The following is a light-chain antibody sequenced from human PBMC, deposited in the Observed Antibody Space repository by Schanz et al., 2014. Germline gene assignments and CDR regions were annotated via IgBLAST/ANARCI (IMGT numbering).Light chain of an antibody. CDR1: QSISTW. CDR2: DAS. V-gene: IGKV1-5*01. CDR3: QKYNNARRT. J-gene: IGKJ1*01. Sequence: DIQMTQSPSTLSASVGDRVTITCRASQSISTWLAWYQQKPGKAPKVLIYDASSLESGVPSRFSGSGSGTEFTLTISSLQPEDVATYYCQKYNNARRTFGPGTKVEIK.